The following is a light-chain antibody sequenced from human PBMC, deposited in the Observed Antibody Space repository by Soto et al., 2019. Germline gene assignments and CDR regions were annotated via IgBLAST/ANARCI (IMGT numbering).Light chain of an antibody. V-gene: IGLV2-14*01. J-gene: IGLJ2*01. CDR1: SSDVGGYNY. CDR2: DVT. CDR3: SLNSSRHPPRV. Sequence: QSVLTQPASVSGSPGQSITISCTGTSSDVGGYNYVSWYQQHPGKAPKLMIYDVTNRPSGVSNRFSGSKSGNTASLTISGPPGGGRGGYFRSLNSSRHPPRVFGGGTKLTVL.